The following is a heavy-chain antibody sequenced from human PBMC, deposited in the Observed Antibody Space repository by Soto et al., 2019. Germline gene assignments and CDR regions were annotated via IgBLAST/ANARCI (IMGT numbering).Heavy chain of an antibody. Sequence: PSETLSLTCNVYGGSVSSDSYYWSWIRQPPGKGLGWIGYIYYNGSTNYNPSLKRRVTISVNTSNNQFSRKLSFVTAVDMAVYYCARSGTWDHDVFDFWGQGTLVTVSS. J-gene: IGHJ3*01. CDR1: GGSVSSDSYY. D-gene: IGHD1-26*01. CDR3: ARSGTWDHDVFDF. CDR2: IYYNGST. V-gene: IGHV4-61*01.